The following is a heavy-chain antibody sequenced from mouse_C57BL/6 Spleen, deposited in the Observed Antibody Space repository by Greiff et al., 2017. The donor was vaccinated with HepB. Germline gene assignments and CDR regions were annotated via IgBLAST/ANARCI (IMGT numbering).Heavy chain of an antibody. Sequence: VKLVESGPGLVQPSQSLSITCTVSGFSLTSYGVHWVRQSPGKGLEWLGVIWSGGSTDYNAAFISRLSISKDNSKSQVFFKMNSLQADDTAIYYCARRGGGSYGYFDYWGQGTTLTVSS. D-gene: IGHD1-1*02. J-gene: IGHJ2*01. CDR1: GFSLTSYG. CDR3: ARRGGGSYGYFDY. V-gene: IGHV2-2*01. CDR2: IWSGGST.